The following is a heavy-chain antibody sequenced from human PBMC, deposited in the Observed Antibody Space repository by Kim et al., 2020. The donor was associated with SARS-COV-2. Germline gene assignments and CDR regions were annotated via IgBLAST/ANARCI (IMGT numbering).Heavy chain of an antibody. D-gene: IGHD5-12*01. J-gene: IGHJ3*01. Sequence: NKENSQKLKGRGNITRDTSASTAYMELNSLRSEDTAVYYCAREGHEGGYLTWGQGTMVTVSS. CDR2: NK. V-gene: IGHV1-3*01. CDR3: AREGHEGGYLT.